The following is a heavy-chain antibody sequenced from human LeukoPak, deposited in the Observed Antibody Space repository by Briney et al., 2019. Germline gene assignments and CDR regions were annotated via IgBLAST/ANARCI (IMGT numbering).Heavy chain of an antibody. CDR2: INWNGGST. J-gene: IGHJ6*03. D-gene: IGHD3-3*01. Sequence: GGSLRLSCAASGFTFDDYGMSWVRQAPGKGLEWVSGINWNGGSTGYADSVKGRFTISRDNAKNSLYLQMNSLRAEDTALYYCARGSFFGGYYYYYYMDVWGKGTTVTVSS. V-gene: IGHV3-20*04. CDR3: ARGSFFGGYYYYYYMDV. CDR1: GFTFDDYG.